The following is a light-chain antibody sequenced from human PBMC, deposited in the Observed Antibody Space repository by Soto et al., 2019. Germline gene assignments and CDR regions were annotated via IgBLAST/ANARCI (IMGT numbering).Light chain of an antibody. J-gene: IGLJ1*01. CDR3: SSYTSSSTYV. CDR1: SSDVGSYNR. V-gene: IGLV2-18*02. CDR2: EVS. Sequence: QAVVTQPPSVSGSPGQSVTISCTGTSSDVGSYNRVSWYQQPPGTAPKLMIYEVSNRPSGVPHRFSGSKSGNTASLTISGLQADDEADYYCSSYTSSSTYVFGTGTKLTVL.